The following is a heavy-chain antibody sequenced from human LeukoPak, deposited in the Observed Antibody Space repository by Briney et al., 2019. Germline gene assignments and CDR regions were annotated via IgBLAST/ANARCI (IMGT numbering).Heavy chain of an antibody. CDR3: AGAGGVIVTFDY. Sequence: ASAKVSCKASGYTFTGYYMHWVRQAPGQGLEWMGWINPNSGGTNYAQKFQGRVTMTRDTSISTAYMELSRLRSDDTAVYYCAGAGGVIVTFDYWGQGTLVTVSS. D-gene: IGHD3-16*02. J-gene: IGHJ4*02. V-gene: IGHV1-2*02. CDR1: GYTFTGYY. CDR2: INPNSGGT.